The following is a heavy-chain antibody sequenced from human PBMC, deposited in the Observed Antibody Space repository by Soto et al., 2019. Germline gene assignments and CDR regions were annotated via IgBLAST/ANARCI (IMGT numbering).Heavy chain of an antibody. V-gene: IGHV4-39*01. Sequence: QLQLQESGPGLVKPSETLSLTCTVSGGSISSSSYYWDWIRQPPGKGLEWIGSIYYSGSTSYNPSLKSRVTISVDTSMNQSSLTLRSATAADTAVYFCATSRPWGELRAGWFDPWGQGTLVTVSS. J-gene: IGHJ5*02. CDR2: IYYSGST. D-gene: IGHD3-16*01. CDR3: ATSRPWGELRAGWFDP. CDR1: GGSISSSSYY.